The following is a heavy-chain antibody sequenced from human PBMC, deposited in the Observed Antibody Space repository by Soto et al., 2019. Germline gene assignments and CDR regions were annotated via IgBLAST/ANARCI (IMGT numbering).Heavy chain of an antibody. CDR2: IYSGGDI. J-gene: IGHJ4*02. CDR1: GFTVNSNY. V-gene: IGHV3-53*01. Sequence: EMHLVESGGGLIQPGGSLRLSCGASGFTVNSNYMSWVRQAPGKGLEWVSLIYSGGDIYYADSVKGRFTISRDDSKNTVYLQLNSLRADDKAIYYCAKGNLEGLDFWGQGTLVSVAS. CDR3: AKGNLEGLDF.